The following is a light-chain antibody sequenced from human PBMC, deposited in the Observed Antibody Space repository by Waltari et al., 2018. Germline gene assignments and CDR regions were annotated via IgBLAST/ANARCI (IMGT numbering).Light chain of an antibody. V-gene: IGKV4-1*01. CDR2: WAS. CDR3: QHYYSTPLA. Sequence: DIVMTQSPDSLAVSLGERATINCRSSQSVLSRSNNKNYLAWYQRKQGQPPKLLIFWASTREAGVPDRFSGSGSGTDFTLTISSLQAGDVAVYYCQHYYSTPLAFGGGTKVEIK. J-gene: IGKJ4*01. CDR1: QSVLSRSNNKNY.